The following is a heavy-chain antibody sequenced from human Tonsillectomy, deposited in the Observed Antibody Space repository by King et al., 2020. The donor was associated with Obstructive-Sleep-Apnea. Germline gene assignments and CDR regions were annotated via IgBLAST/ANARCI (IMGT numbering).Heavy chain of an antibody. J-gene: IGHJ4*02. CDR1: GFTFSSYW. CDR2: INSDGSST. D-gene: IGHD2-21*02. V-gene: IGHV3-74*01. CDR3: ARERGDCGGDCYYLDY. Sequence: VQLVESGGGLVQPGGSLRLSCAASGFTFSSYWMHWVRQAPGKGLVWVSRINSDGSSTRHAASVKGRFTISRDNAKNTLYLQMNSLRAEDTAVYYCARERGDCGGDCYYLDYWGQGTLVTVSS.